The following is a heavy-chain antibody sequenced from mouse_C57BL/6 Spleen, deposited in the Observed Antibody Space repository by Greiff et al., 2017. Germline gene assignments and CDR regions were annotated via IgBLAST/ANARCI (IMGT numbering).Heavy chain of an antibody. CDR2: IHPNSGST. V-gene: IGHV1-64*01. D-gene: IGHD1-1*01. CDR3: ACSYGSSLNCFDD. CDR1: GYTFTSYW. Sequence: QVQLQQPGAELVKPGASVKLSCKASGYTFTSYWMHWVKQRPGPGLEWIGMIHPNSGSTNYNEKFKSKATLTVDKSSSTAYMQLSILTSEDSAVYYCACSYGSSLNCFDDWGQGTTLTVAS. J-gene: IGHJ2*01.